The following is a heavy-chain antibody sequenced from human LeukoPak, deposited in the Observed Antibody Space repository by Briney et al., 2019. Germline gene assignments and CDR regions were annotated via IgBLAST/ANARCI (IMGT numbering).Heavy chain of an antibody. CDR1: VGPITSYY. D-gene: IGHD6-19*01. Sequence: SETLSLTCIVSVGPITSYYWSWIRQPPGKGLEWIGYIYYSGSTNYNPSLKSRVTISVDTSKNQFSLKLSSVTAADTAVYYCARETIAVAGPRYYFDYWGQGTLVTVSS. CDR3: ARETIAVAGPRYYFDY. V-gene: IGHV4-59*12. CDR2: IYYSGST. J-gene: IGHJ4*02.